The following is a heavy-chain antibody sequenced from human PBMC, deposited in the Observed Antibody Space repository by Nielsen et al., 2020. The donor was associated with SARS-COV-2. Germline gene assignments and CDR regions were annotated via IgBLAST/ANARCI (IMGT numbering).Heavy chain of an antibody. D-gene: IGHD4-23*01. V-gene: IGHV1-2*02. Sequence: ASVKVSCKASGYIFTGYYMHWVRQAPGQGLEWMGWINPNSGGTNYAQKFQGRVTMTRDTSISTAYMELSRLRSDDTAVYYCARDSRWARVGDAFDIWGQGTMVTVSS. J-gene: IGHJ3*02. CDR1: GYIFTGYY. CDR2: INPNSGGT. CDR3: ARDSRWARVGDAFDI.